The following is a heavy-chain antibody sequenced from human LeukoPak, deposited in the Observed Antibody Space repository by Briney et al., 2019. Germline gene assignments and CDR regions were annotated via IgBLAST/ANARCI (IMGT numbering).Heavy chain of an antibody. CDR1: GFTFSSYW. J-gene: IGHJ4*02. CDR3: AREDTALVIAY. Sequence: GGSLRLSCAASGFTFSSYWMSWVRQAPGKGLEWVANIKEDGSEKYYVDSVKGRFTISRDNAKNSLYLQMNSLRVEDTAVYYCAREDTALVIAYWGQGTLVTVSS. CDR2: IKEDGSEK. V-gene: IGHV3-7*01. D-gene: IGHD5-18*01.